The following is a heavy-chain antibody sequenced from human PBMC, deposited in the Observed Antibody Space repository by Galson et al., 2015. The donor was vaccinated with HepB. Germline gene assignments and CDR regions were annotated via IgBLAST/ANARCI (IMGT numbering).Heavy chain of an antibody. D-gene: IGHD3-3*01. V-gene: IGHV1-46*03. CDR3: ARAPVLRFLEWLSPPRYYYYYMDV. Sequence: SVKVSCKASGYTFTSYYMHWVRQAPGQGLEWMGIINPSGGSTSYAQKFQGRVTMTRDTSTSTVYMELSSLRSEDTAVYYCARAPVLRFLEWLSPPRYYYYYMDVWGKGTTVTVSS. CDR2: INPSGGST. CDR1: GYTFTSYY. J-gene: IGHJ6*03.